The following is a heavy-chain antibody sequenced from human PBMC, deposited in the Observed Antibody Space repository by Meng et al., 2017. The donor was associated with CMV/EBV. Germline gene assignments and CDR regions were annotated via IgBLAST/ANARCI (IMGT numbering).Heavy chain of an antibody. Sequence: GGSLRLSCAASGFTVSSNYMSWVRQAPGKGLEWVSVIYSGGSTYYADSAKGRFTISRDNSKNTLYLQMNSLRAEDTAVYYCARGYYGSGRDYWGQGTLVTVSS. D-gene: IGHD3-10*01. J-gene: IGHJ4*02. CDR3: ARGYYGSGRDY. CDR1: GFTVSSNY. V-gene: IGHV3-53*01. CDR2: IYSGGST.